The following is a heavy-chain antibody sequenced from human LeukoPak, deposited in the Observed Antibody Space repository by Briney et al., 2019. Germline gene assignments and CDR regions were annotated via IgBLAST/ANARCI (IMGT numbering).Heavy chain of an antibody. CDR3: AVPRGIFEVEPYYMDV. Sequence: SVKVSCKASGGTFTSYAISWVRQAPGQGLEWMGGIIPIFGTANYAQKFQGRVTITADESTSTAYMELSSLRSEDTAVYYCAVPRGIFEVEPYYMDVWGKGTTVTVSS. V-gene: IGHV1-69*13. J-gene: IGHJ6*03. CDR1: GGTFTSYA. D-gene: IGHD3-3*01. CDR2: IIPIFGTA.